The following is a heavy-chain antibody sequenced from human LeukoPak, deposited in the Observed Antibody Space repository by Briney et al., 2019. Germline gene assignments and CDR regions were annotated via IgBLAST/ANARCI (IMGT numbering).Heavy chain of an antibody. V-gene: IGHV4-59*01. CDR3: ATLGPRGGSWYNY. J-gene: IGHJ4*02. D-gene: IGHD6-13*01. CDR2: IYYSGST. Sequence: PSETLSLTCTVSGGSISNYYWSWIRQPPGKGLEWIGFIYYSGSTNYNPSLKSRVTISVDTSKNQFSLKLSSVTAADTAVYYCATLGPRGGSWYNYWGQGTLVTVSS. CDR1: GGSISNYY.